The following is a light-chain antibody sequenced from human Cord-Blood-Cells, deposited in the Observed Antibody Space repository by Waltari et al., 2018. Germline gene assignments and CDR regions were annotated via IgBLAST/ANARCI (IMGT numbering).Light chain of an antibody. J-gene: IGKJ5*01. CDR2: LGS. V-gene: IGKV2-28*01. CDR1: QSLLHSNGYNY. CDR3: MQALQTIT. Sequence: DRVRTQSPLSLPVTPGEPASSSCRSSQSLLHSNGYNYLDWYLQKPGQSPQLLIYLGSNRASGVADRFSGSGSGTDFTLKISRVEAEDVGVYYCMQALQTITFGQGTRLEIK.